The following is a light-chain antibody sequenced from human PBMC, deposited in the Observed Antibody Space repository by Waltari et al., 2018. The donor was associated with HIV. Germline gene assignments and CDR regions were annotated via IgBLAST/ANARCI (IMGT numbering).Light chain of an antibody. CDR3: QSYDVSLSGSI. CDR1: SSNIGAGYD. V-gene: IGLV1-40*01. J-gene: IGLJ2*01. Sequence: QSVLTQPPSVSGAPGQRVTISCTGSSSNIGAGYDGNWYQQLPGTAPKLLINGNINRPSGVSDRFSDFKSGTSASLAITGLQTEDEADYYCQSYDVSLSGSIFGGGTKLTVL. CDR2: GNI.